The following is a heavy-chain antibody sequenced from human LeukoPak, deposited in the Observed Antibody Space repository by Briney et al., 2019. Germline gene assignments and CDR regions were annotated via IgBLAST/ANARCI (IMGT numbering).Heavy chain of an antibody. J-gene: IGHJ4*02. CDR2: IDPSDSYT. V-gene: IGHV5-10-1*01. D-gene: IGHD5-24*01. CDR3: ARSEMATIIFDY. CDR1: GYSFTSYW. Sequence: GGSLRISCKGSGYSFTSYWITWVRQMPGKGLEWMGRIDPSDSYTNYSPSFQGHVTISADKSISTAYLQWSSLKASDTAMYYCARSEMATIIFDYWGQGTLVTVSS.